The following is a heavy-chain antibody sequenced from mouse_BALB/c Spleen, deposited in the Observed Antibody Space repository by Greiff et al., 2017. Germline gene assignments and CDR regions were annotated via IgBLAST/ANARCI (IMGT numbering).Heavy chain of an antibody. CDR1: GYTFTSYW. Sequence: EVQLQQSGTVLARPGASVKMSCKASGYTFTSYWMHWVKQRPGQGLEWIGAIYPGNSDTSYNQKFKGKAKLTAVTSTSTAYMELSSLTNEDSAVYYCTRWDGNSFFFDYWGQGTTLTVSS. CDR2: IYPGNSDT. J-gene: IGHJ2*01. CDR3: TRWDGNSFFFDY. D-gene: IGHD2-1*01. V-gene: IGHV1-5*01.